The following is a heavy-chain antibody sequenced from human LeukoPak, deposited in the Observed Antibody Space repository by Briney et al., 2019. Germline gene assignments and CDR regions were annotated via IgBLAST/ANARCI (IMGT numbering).Heavy chain of an antibody. CDR3: ARVIEEEGFNYVYGNYYFDS. J-gene: IGHJ4*02. D-gene: IGHD5-18*01. Sequence: GGSLRLSCAASGFTFSRSFMNWVRQAPGKGLEWVSSITSSSSYIYYADSVKGRFTISRDNAKSSVFLQINSLRAEDTAVYCCARVIEEEGFNYVYGNYYFDSWGQGTLVTVSS. CDR2: ITSSSSYI. CDR1: GFTFSRSF. V-gene: IGHV3-21*06.